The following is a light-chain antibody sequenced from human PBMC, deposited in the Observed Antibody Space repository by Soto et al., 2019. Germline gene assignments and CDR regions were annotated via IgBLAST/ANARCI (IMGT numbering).Light chain of an antibody. CDR1: QSISSW. V-gene: IGKV1-5*01. CDR2: DAS. CDR3: QQYNSYSWT. J-gene: IGKJ1*01. Sequence: DIQMTQSPSTLSASVGDRVTITCRASQSISSWLAWYQQKPGKAPKLLIYDASNLASGVPSRFSGSGSGTEFTLTISSLQPHDFATYYCQQYNSYSWTFGQGTNVEIK.